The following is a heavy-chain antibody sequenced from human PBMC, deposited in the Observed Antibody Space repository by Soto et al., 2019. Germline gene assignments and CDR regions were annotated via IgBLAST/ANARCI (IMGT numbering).Heavy chain of an antibody. CDR2: INHSGST. V-gene: IGHV4-34*01. CDR1: GGSFSGYY. CDR3: ARGNYSSSSDAFDI. Sequence: QVQLQQWGAGLLKPSETLSLTCAVYGGSFSGYYWGWIRQPPGKGLEWIGEINHSGSTNYNPSLKSRVTISVDTSKNQFSLKLSSVTAADTAVYYCARGNYSSSSDAFDIWGQGTMVTVSS. D-gene: IGHD6-6*01. J-gene: IGHJ3*02.